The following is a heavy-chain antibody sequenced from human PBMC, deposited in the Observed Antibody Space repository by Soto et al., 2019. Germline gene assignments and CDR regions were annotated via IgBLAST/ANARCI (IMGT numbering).Heavy chain of an antibody. J-gene: IGHJ3*01. CDR3: ARAGGRYAITAYDV. Sequence: SSETLSLTCAGSGVSINSYYWSWIRQPPGKALERIGYIYYSGTTNYNPSLKSRVTISVDTSKNQFSLRLSSVTAADTAVYYCARAGGRYAITAYDVWGPGTLVT. V-gene: IGHV4-59*01. CDR1: GVSINSYY. D-gene: IGHD1-26*01. CDR2: IYYSGTT.